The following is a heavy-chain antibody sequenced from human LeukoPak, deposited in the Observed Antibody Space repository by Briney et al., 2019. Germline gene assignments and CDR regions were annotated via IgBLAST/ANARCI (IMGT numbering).Heavy chain of an antibody. V-gene: IGHV4-59*01. CDR3: ARFAQRFDP. Sequence: SETLSLTCTVSGGSISSYYWSWIRQPPGKGLEWIGYIYYSGSTNYNPSLKSRVTISVDTSKNQFSLKLSSVTAADTAVYYCARFAQRFDPWGQGTLVTVSS. CDR2: IYYSGST. CDR1: GGSISSYY. J-gene: IGHJ5*02. D-gene: IGHD2-21*01.